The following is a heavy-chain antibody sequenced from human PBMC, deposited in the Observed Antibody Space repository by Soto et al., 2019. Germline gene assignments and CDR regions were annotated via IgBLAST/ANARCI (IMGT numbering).Heavy chain of an antibody. Sequence: ASVKVSCTASGYTFTSYGIIWVRQAPGQGLEWMGWISAYNGNTNYAQKLQGRVTMTTDTSTSTAYMELRSLRSDDTAVYYCARDDYDILTGSRDFDYWGQGTLVTVSS. D-gene: IGHD3-9*01. CDR3: ARDDYDILTGSRDFDY. CDR2: ISAYNGNT. J-gene: IGHJ4*02. CDR1: GYTFTSYG. V-gene: IGHV1-18*01.